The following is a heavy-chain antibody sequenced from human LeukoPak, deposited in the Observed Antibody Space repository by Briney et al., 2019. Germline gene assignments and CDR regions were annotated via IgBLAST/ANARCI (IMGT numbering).Heavy chain of an antibody. CDR1: GFTLSSYA. CDR3: AKDNGGYSGYVDTTDY. V-gene: IGHV3-23*01. CDR2: ISGSGGST. D-gene: IGHD5-12*01. J-gene: IGHJ4*02. Sequence: GGSLRLSCAASGFTLSSYAMSWVRQAPGKGLEWVSAISGSGGSTYYADSVKGRFTISRDNSKNTLYLQMNSLRAEDTAVYYCAKDNGGYSGYVDTTDYWGQGTLVTVSS.